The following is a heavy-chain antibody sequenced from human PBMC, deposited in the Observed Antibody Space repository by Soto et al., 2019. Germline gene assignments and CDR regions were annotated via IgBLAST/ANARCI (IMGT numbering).Heavy chain of an antibody. Sequence: QVQLVQSGGEVKKPGASVKVSCQASGYTFSDYAISWVRQAPGQGLEWMGWISASTRNTDQAQNFQGRVIMTLDTSANTAYMELRGLRSDDTAVYYGVRCYCSVGSCYACWHFDLWGRGTLVTVSS. CDR3: VRCYCSVGSCYACWHFDL. D-gene: IGHD2-15*01. J-gene: IGHJ2*01. V-gene: IGHV1-18*01. CDR2: ISASTRNT. CDR1: GYTFSDYA.